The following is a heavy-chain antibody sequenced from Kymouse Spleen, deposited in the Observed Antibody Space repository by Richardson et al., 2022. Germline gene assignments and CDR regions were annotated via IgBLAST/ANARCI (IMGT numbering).Heavy chain of an antibody. Sequence: QVQLVESGGGVVQPGRSLRLSCAASGFTFSSYGMHWVRQAPGKGLEWVAVIWYDGSNKYYADSVKGRFTISRDNSKNTLYLQMNSLRAEDTAVYYCARRNWNYAFDYWGQGTLVTVSS. V-gene: IGHV3-33*01. CDR1: GFTFSSYG. J-gene: IGHJ4*02. CDR2: IWYDGSNK. D-gene: IGHD1-7*01. CDR3: ARRNWNYAFDY.